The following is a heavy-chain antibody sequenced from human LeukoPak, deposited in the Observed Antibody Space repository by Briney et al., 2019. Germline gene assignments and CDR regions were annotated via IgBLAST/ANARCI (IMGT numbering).Heavy chain of an antibody. Sequence: PGRSPRLSCAASGFTFSSYGMHWVRQAPGKGLEWVAVISYDGSNKYYADSVKGRFTISRDNSKNTLYLQMNSLRAEDTAVYYCAKGYKDLGEWESRDYYGMDVWGQGTTVIVSS. V-gene: IGHV3-30*18. D-gene: IGHD3-10*01. CDR1: GFTFSSYG. CDR2: ISYDGSNK. CDR3: AKGYKDLGEWESRDYYGMDV. J-gene: IGHJ6*02.